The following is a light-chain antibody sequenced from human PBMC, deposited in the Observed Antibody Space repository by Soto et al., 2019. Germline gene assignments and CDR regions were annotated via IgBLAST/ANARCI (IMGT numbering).Light chain of an antibody. CDR3: QQYGSSPWT. CDR1: QSVSSSY. CDR2: GAS. Sequence: EIVLTQSPGTLSLSPGERATVSCRASQSVSSSYLAWYQQKPGQSPRLLIYGASSRATGLPDRFSGSGSGTDFTLTISRLEPEDFEVYYCQQYGSSPWTFGQATKVDIK. J-gene: IGKJ1*01. V-gene: IGKV3-20*01.